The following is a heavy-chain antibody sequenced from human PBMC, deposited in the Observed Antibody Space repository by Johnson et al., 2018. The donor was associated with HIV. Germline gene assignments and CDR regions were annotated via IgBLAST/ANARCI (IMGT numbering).Heavy chain of an antibody. V-gene: IGHV3-30*04. CDR3: ARGRGSSSTAAFDI. J-gene: IGHJ3*02. CDR1: GFSFSSYA. CDR2: VSYDGSER. D-gene: IGHD6-6*01. Sequence: QVQLVESGGGVVQPGRSLRLSCAASGFSFSSYAMHWVRQAPGKGLEWVAVVSYDGSERYYADSVKGRFTISRDSSKNTLYLQMNSLRAEDTAVYSCARGRGSSSTAAFDIWGQGTMVTVSS.